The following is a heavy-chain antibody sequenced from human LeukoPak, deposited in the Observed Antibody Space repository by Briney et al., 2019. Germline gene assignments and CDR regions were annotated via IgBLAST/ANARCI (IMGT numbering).Heavy chain of an antibody. CDR3: AKGAFPTAMVTPYFDY. D-gene: IGHD5-18*01. J-gene: IGHJ4*02. CDR2: IYSDGNT. CDR1: GFTVSNNY. V-gene: IGHV3-53*01. Sequence: GGSLRLSCAASGFTVSNNYMSWVRQAPGEGLEWVSVIYSDGNTYYANSVKGRFTISRDNSKNTLYLQMNSLRAEDTAVYYCAKGAFPTAMVTPYFDYWGQGTLVTVSS.